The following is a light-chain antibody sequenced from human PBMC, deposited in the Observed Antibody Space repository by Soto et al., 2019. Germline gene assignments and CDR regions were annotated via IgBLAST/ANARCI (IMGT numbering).Light chain of an antibody. V-gene: IGLV2-8*01. CDR2: EVS. CDR1: SSDVGGYNY. Sequence: QSALTQPPSASGSPGQSVTISCTGTSSDVGGYNYVSWYQQHPGKAPKLMIYEVSKRPSGVPDRFSGSKSGNTASLTVSGPKAEAEADHYCSSYAGNKPXFGAGTK. J-gene: IGLJ1*01. CDR3: SSYAGNKPX.